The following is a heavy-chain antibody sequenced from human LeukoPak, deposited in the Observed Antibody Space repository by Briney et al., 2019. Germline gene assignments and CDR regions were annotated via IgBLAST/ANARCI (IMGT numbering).Heavy chain of an antibody. Sequence: SETLSLTCTVSGGSINNYYWGWIRQPPGKGLEWIGDIYYSGSTRYNPSLKSRVTVSVDTSKNQFSLKLSSVTAADTAVFYCARLRGSYSDDGFDIWGQGTMVTVSS. CDR3: ARLRGSYSDDGFDI. V-gene: IGHV4-59*08. CDR1: GGSINNYY. J-gene: IGHJ3*02. D-gene: IGHD1-26*01. CDR2: IYYSGST.